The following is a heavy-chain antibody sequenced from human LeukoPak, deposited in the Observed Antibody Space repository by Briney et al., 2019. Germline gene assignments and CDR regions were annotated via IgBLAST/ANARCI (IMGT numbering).Heavy chain of an antibody. CDR2: INHSGST. D-gene: IGHD4-17*01. Sequence: PSETLSLTCAVYGGSFSGYYWGWIRQPPGKGLVWIGEINHSGSTNYNPSLKSRVTISVDTSKNQFSLKLSSVTAADTAVYYCASYGDYCSWGQGTLVTVSS. V-gene: IGHV4-34*01. CDR1: GGSFSGYY. J-gene: IGHJ4*02. CDR3: ASYGDYCS.